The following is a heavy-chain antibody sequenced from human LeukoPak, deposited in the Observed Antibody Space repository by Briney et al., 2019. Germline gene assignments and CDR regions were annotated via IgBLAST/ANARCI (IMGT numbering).Heavy chain of an antibody. CDR3: ARNNNFVGTTNNDAFDI. Sequence: NPSETLSLTCTVSGGSISRNYWSWIQQPPGKGLEWIGYIFYSGTTNYNPSLKSRVTTSIDTSKNQFSLKLSSVTAADTAVYYCARNNNFVGTTNNDAFDIWGQGTMVTVSP. V-gene: IGHV4-59*01. CDR2: IFYSGTT. J-gene: IGHJ3*02. CDR1: GGSISRNY. D-gene: IGHD1-26*01.